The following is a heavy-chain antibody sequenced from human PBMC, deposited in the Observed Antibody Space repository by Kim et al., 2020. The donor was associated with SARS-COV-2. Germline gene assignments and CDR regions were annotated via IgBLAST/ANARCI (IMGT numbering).Heavy chain of an antibody. J-gene: IGHJ5*02. D-gene: IGHD4-17*01. CDR3: ARDGGYGDSNWFDP. V-gene: IGHV3-33*01. Sequence: YVDTGKGGFNIARDNSKNTLYLQMNSLRVEDTAVYYCARDGGYGDSNWFDPWGQGTLVTVSS.